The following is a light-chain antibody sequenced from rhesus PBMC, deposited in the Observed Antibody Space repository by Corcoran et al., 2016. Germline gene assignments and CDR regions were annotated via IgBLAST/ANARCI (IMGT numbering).Light chain of an antibody. CDR3: QQYNDLLPLT. CDR2: SAY. Sequence: EIVMTQSPATLSLSPGETATLSCRASESVGSYLAWYQQKHGQAPKLLVHSAYFRATGIPDRFSGRGCRTEFTLTISSLEPEDVGVYHCQQYNDLLPLTFGGGTKVEIK. V-gene: IGKV3-40*03. CDR1: ESVGSY. J-gene: IGKJ4*01.